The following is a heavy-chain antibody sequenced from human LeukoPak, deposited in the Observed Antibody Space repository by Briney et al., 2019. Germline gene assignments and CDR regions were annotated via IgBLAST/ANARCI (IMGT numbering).Heavy chain of an antibody. CDR2: ICTSGST. CDR1: GGSISSGSYY. J-gene: IGHJ3*02. V-gene: IGHV4-61*02. CDR3: ARSQYYYDSSGFSAFDI. D-gene: IGHD3-22*01. Sequence: SQTLSLTCTVSGGSISSGSYYWGWIRQPAGKGLEWIGRICTSGSTNYNPSLKSRVTISVDTSKNQFSLKLSSVTAADTAVYYCARSQYYYDSSGFSAFDIWGQGTMVTVSS.